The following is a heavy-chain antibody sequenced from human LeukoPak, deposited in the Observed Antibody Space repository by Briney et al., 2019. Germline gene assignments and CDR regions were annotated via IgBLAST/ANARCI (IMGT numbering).Heavy chain of an antibody. V-gene: IGHV3-23*01. Sequence: GGSLRLSCAASGFTFSSYAMIWVRQAPGKGLEWVSGITGGGGSTHYADSVKGRLTISRDNSKNTLFLQINSLRAEDTAVYYCAKQVGPTIDYWGQGTLVTVSS. J-gene: IGHJ4*02. CDR1: GFTFSSYA. CDR3: AKQVGPTIDY. CDR2: ITGGGGST. D-gene: IGHD1-26*01.